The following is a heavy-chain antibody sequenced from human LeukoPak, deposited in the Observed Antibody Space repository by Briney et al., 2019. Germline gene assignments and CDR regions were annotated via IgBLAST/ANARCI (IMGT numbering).Heavy chain of an antibody. D-gene: IGHD3-22*01. Sequence: PSETLPLTCTVSGGFISTYYWSWIRQPPGKGLEWIGYIYYSGSTNYNPSLKSRVTISVDTSKNQFSLKLTSVTAADTAVYYCARRHFDSSSYDDWGQGTLVTVSS. CDR1: GGFISTYY. CDR3: ARRHFDSSSYDD. CDR2: IYYSGST. V-gene: IGHV4-59*01. J-gene: IGHJ4*02.